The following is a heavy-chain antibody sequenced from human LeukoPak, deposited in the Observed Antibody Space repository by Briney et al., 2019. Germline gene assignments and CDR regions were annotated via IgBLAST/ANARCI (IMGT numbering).Heavy chain of an antibody. CDR2: ISGSGGST. CDR1: GFTFSSYA. CDR3: AKIPYDYIWGSYRYRDDAFDI. Sequence: PGGSLRLSCAASGFTFSSYAMSWVRQAPGKGLEWVSAISGSGGSTYYADSVKGRFTISRDNSKNTLYLQMNSVRAEDTAVYYCAKIPYDYIWGSYRYRDDAFDIWGQGTMVTVSS. J-gene: IGHJ3*02. D-gene: IGHD3-16*02. V-gene: IGHV3-23*01.